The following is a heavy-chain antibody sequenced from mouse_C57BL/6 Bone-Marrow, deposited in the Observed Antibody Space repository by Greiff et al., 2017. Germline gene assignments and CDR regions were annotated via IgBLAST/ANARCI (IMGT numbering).Heavy chain of an antibody. V-gene: IGHV3-6*01. CDR3: ARDPGRWYYAMDY. CDR2: ISYDGSN. CDR1: GYSITSGYY. Sequence: EVKVEESGPGLVKPSQSLSLTCSVTGYSITSGYYWNWIRQFPGNKLEWMGFISYDGSNNYNPSLKNRISITRDTSKNKFFLKLNSVTTEDTATYYCARDPGRWYYAMDYWGQGTSVTVSS. D-gene: IGHD2-3*01. J-gene: IGHJ4*01.